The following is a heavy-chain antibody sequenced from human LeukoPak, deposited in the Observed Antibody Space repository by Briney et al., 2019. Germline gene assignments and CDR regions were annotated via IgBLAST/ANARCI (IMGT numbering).Heavy chain of an antibody. D-gene: IGHD3-10*01. J-gene: IGHJ6*02. Sequence: SETLSLTCTVSGGSISSSSYYWGWIRQPPGKGLEWIGSIYYSGSTYYNPSLKSRVTISADTSKNQFSLKLSSVTAADTAVYYCARDPRGAGTYHYNYYGMDVWGQGTTVTVSS. CDR2: IYYSGST. CDR3: ARDPRGAGTYHYNYYGMDV. V-gene: IGHV4-39*02. CDR1: GGSISSSSYY.